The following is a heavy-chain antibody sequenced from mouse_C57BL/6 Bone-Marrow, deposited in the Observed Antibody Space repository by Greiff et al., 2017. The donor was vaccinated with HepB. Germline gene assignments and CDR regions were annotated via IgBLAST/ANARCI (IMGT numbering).Heavy chain of an antibody. D-gene: IGHD1-1*01. CDR2: IYPGNSDT. J-gene: IGHJ4*01. CDR1: GYTFTSYW. V-gene: IGHV1-5*01. CDR3: TSITTVVAKKDYYAMDY. Sequence: VQLQQSGTVLARPGASVKMSCKTSGYTFTSYWMHWVKQRPGQGLEWIGAIYPGNSDTSYNQKFKGKAKLTAVPSASTAYMELSSLTNEDSAVYYCTSITTVVAKKDYYAMDYWGQGTSVTVSS.